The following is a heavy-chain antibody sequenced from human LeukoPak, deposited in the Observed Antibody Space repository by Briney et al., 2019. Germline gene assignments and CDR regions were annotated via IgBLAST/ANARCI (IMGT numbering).Heavy chain of an antibody. Sequence: GGSLRLSCAASGFTFDDYAMHWVRQAPGKGLEWVSGISWNSGSIGYADSVKGRFTISRDNAKNSLYLQMNSLRAEDTALYYCAKAADCSSTSCYYMDVWGKGTTVTVSS. J-gene: IGHJ6*03. CDR1: GFTFDDYA. CDR3: AKAADCSSTSCYYMDV. D-gene: IGHD2-2*01. V-gene: IGHV3-9*01. CDR2: ISWNSGSI.